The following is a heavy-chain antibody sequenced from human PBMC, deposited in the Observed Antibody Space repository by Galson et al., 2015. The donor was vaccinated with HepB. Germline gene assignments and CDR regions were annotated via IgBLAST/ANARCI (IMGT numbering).Heavy chain of an antibody. CDR2: ISYDGSNK. D-gene: IGHD2-21*02. V-gene: IGHV3-30-3*01. CDR3: ARDRGRLLLGPYYLDH. CDR1: GFTFSSYA. J-gene: IGHJ4*02. Sequence: SLRLSCAASGFTFSSYAIHWVRQAPGKGLEWAAVISYDGSNKYYADSVKGRFTISRDNSKNTLYLQMSSLRAEDTAVYYCARDRGRLLLGPYYLDHWGQGTLVTVSS.